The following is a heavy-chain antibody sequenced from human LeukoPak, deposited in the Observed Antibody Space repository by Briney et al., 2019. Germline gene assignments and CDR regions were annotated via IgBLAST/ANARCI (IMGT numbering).Heavy chain of an antibody. J-gene: IGHJ4*02. CDR1: GFTFSSYG. CDR2: IRYDGSNK. D-gene: IGHD1-26*01. CDR3: AKCIGGAPYYFDY. Sequence: GGSLRLSCAPSGFTFSSYGMHWVRQAPGKGLEWVAFIRYDGSNKYYADSLKGRFTISRDNSKNTLYLQMNSLRAEDTAVYYCAKCIGGAPYYFDYWGQGTLVTVSS. V-gene: IGHV3-30*02.